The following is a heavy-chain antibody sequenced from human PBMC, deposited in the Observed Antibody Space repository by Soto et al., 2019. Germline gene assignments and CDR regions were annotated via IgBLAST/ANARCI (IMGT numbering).Heavy chain of an antibody. V-gene: IGHV3-66*01. CDR3: ARVQGHYRIKHYYYYMDV. J-gene: IGHJ6*03. CDR1: GFTVSSNY. CDR2: IYSGGST. D-gene: IGHD4-4*01. Sequence: GGSLRLSCAASGFTVSSNYMSWVRQAPGKGLEWVSVIYSGGSTYYADSVKGRFTISRDNSKNTLYLQMNSLRAEDTAVYYCARVQGHYRIKHYYYYMDVWGKGTTVTVSS.